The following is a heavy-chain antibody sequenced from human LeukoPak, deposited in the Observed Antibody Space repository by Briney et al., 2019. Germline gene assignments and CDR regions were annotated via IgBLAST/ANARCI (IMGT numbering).Heavy chain of an antibody. CDR1: GGSFSGYY. Sequence: PSETLSLTCAVYGGSFSGYYWSWIRQPPGKGLEWIGEINHSGSTYYNPSLKSRVTISVDTSKNQFSLKLSSVTAADTAVYYCARHIWFGDPEGWFDPWGQGTLVTVSS. CDR3: ARHIWFGDPEGWFDP. D-gene: IGHD3-10*01. J-gene: IGHJ5*02. V-gene: IGHV4-34*01. CDR2: INHSGST.